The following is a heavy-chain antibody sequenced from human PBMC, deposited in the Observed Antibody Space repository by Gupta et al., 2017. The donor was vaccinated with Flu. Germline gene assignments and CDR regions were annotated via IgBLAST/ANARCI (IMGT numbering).Heavy chain of an antibody. D-gene: IGHD1-26*01. CDR3: AKDSWELVAFSH. V-gene: IGHV3-23*01. CDR2: ISGSGGST. J-gene: IGHJ4*02. CDR1: GFTFSSSA. Sequence: RLSCAASGFTFSSSAMNWVRQAPGKGLEWVSVISGSGGSTYYADSVKGRFTISRDNSKNTLYLQMNSLRAEDTAVYYCAKDSWELVAFSHWGQGTLVTVSS.